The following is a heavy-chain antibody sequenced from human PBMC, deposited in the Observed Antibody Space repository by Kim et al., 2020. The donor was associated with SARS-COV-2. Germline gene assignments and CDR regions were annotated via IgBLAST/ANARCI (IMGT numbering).Heavy chain of an antibody. Sequence: ASVKVSCKASGYTFTSYYIHWVRQAPRQGREWLGIVNPSGGSTIYAPKFQGRVTMTRDTSTSTVYMELSSLRSEDTAVYYRARGYSSRWDFDYWGQGTL. CDR1: GYTFTSYY. CDR2: VNPSGGST. V-gene: IGHV1-46*01. D-gene: IGHD6-13*01. CDR3: ARGYSSRWDFDY. J-gene: IGHJ4*02.